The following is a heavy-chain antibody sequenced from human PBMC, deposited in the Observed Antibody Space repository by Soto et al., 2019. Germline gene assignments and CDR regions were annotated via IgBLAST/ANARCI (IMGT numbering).Heavy chain of an antibody. J-gene: IGHJ5*02. CDR3: ARGYPHVLLWFGDSWFDP. CDR1: GGSFSGYY. D-gene: IGHD3-10*01. V-gene: IGHV4-34*01. Sequence: TSETLSLTCAVYGGSFSGYYWSWIRQPPGKGLEWIGEINHSGSTNYNPSLKSRVTISVDTSKNQFSLKLSSVTAADTAVYYCARGYPHVLLWFGDSWFDPWGQGTLVTVSS. CDR2: INHSGST.